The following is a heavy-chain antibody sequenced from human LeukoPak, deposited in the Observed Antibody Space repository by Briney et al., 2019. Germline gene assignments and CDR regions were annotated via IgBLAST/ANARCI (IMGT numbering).Heavy chain of an antibody. V-gene: IGHV1-24*01. CDR3: ATGLIRYFDWLRAYYFDN. CDR2: FDPEDGET. J-gene: IGHJ4*02. Sequence: ASVKVSCKVSGYTLTELSMHWVRQAPGKGLEWMGGFDPEDGETIYAQKFQGRVTMTEDTSTDTAYMELSSLRSEDTAVYYCATGLIRYFDWLRAYYFDNWGQGTLVTVSS. CDR1: GYTLTELS. D-gene: IGHD3-9*01.